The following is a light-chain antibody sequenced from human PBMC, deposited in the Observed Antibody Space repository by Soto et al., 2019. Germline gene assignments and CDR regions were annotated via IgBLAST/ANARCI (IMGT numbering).Light chain of an antibody. Sequence: QSALTQPASVSASPGQSIAISCTGYSSDVGGYNYVSWYQQHPGKAPKLMIYDVSNRPSGVSNRFSGSKSGNTASLTISGLQAEDEADYYCSSYTSSTTYVFGAGTKVTVL. CDR1: SSDVGGYNY. V-gene: IGLV2-14*01. CDR3: SSYTSSTTYV. CDR2: DVS. J-gene: IGLJ1*01.